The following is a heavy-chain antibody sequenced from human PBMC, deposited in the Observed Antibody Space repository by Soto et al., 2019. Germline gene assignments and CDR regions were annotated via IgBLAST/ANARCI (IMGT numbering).Heavy chain of an antibody. CDR3: ARQGYCSSTSGMDV. V-gene: IGHV2-5*02. J-gene: IGHJ6*04. Sequence: QITLKESGPTLVKPTQTLTLTCTFSGFSLSTSGVGVGWIRQPPGKALAWLALIYWDDDKRYSPSLKSRTRITKDTSKNLVVLITTNMDPVDTATYYCARQGYCSSTSGMDVWGKGTTVTVSS. CDR1: GFSLSTSGVG. D-gene: IGHD2-2*01. CDR2: IYWDDDK.